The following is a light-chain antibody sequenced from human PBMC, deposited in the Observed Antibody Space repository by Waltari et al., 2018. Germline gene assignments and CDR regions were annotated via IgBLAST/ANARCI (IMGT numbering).Light chain of an antibody. J-gene: IGLJ2*01. Sequence: QSVLTQPPSASGTPGQRVTISCSGSSSNIGSNYVYWYQQLPGRAPKLLIYRNNQRPAGVPDRFSGSKSGTSASLAISGLRSEDEADYYCAAWDDSLSGVVFGGWTKLTVL. V-gene: IGLV1-47*01. CDR2: RNN. CDR1: SSNIGSNY. CDR3: AAWDDSLSGVV.